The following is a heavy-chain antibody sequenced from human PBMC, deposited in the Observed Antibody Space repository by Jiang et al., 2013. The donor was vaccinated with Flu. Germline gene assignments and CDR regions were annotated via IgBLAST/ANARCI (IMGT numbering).Heavy chain of an antibody. D-gene: IGHD6-19*01. V-gene: IGHV4-59*01. Sequence: GKGLEWIGYIYYSGSTNYNPSLKSRVTISVDTSKNQFSLKLSSVTAADTAVYYCARVDSVAGTKWGQGTLVTVSS. CDR2: IYYSGST. J-gene: IGHJ4*02. CDR3: ARVDSVAGTK.